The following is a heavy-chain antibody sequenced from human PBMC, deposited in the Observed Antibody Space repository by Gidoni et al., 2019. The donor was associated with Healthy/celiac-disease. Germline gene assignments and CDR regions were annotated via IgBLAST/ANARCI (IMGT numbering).Heavy chain of an antibody. CDR1: GFTFDDYA. CDR2: ISWNSGSI. Sequence: EVQLVESGGGLVQPGRSLRLSCAASGFTFDDYAMHWVRQAPGKGLEWVSGISWNSGSIGYADSVKGRFTISRDNAKNSLYLQMNSLRAEDTALYYCAKGGGGYYTYFDYWGQGTLVTVSS. J-gene: IGHJ4*02. V-gene: IGHV3-9*01. CDR3: AKGGGGYYTYFDY. D-gene: IGHD1-26*01.